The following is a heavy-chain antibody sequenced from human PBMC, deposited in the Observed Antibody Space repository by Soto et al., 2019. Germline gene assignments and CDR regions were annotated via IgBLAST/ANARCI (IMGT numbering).Heavy chain of an antibody. Sequence: NPGDSLRPSYEASGFAFSNAWPNGLRQAPGKGLEWVGRIKSKTDGGTTDYAAPVKGRFTISRDDSKNTLYLQMNSLKTEDTAVYYCTTDPVTMIVVVPSSGWGQGT. V-gene: IGHV3-15*07. CDR1: GFAFSNAW. CDR2: IKSKTDGGTT. D-gene: IGHD3-22*01. CDR3: TTDPVTMIVVVPSSG. J-gene: IGHJ4*02.